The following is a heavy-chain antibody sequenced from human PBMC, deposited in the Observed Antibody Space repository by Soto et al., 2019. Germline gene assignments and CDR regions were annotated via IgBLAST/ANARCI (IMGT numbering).Heavy chain of an antibody. J-gene: IGHJ6*02. Sequence: QVQLVQSGAEVKKPGASVKVSCKASGYTFTNYGISWVRQAPGQGLEWMGWISGHNGNTNYAQKLQGRVTMTTDTSTNTAYMELRSLRSDDTAVYYCARGGWELLHYYYGMDVWGQGTTVTVSS. CDR2: ISGHNGNT. CDR3: ARGGWELLHYYYGMDV. CDR1: GYTFTNYG. V-gene: IGHV1-18*01. D-gene: IGHD1-26*01.